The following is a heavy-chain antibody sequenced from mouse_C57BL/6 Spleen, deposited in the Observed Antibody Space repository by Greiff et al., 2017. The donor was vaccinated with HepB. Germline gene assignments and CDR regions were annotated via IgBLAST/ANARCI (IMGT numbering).Heavy chain of an antibody. CDR3: ARSLGLSRYFDY. CDR1: GYSFTGYY. Sequence: VQLKESGPELVKPGASVKISCKASGYSFTGYYMNWVKQSPEKSLEWIGEINPSTGGTTYNQKFKAKATLTVDKSSSTAYMQLKSLTSEDSAVYYCARSLGLSRYFDYWGQGTTLTVSS. V-gene: IGHV1-42*01. J-gene: IGHJ2*01. D-gene: IGHD4-1*01. CDR2: INPSTGGT.